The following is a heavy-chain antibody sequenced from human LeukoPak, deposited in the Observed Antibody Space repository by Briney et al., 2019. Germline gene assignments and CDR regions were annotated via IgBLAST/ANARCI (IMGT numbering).Heavy chain of an antibody. J-gene: IGHJ4*02. Sequence: SETLSLTCTVSGGSISSGSYYWSWIRQPAGTGLEWIGEITHSGSTNYNPSVKSRVTISVDTSKNQFSLKLSSVTAADTAVYYCARYLDRFDYWGQGTLVTVSS. V-gene: IGHV4-61*10. CDR1: GGSISSGSYY. CDR3: ARYLDRFDY. D-gene: IGHD3-9*01. CDR2: ITHSGST.